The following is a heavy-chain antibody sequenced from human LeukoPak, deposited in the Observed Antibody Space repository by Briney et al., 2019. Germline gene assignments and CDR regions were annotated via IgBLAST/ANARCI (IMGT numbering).Heavy chain of an antibody. J-gene: IGHJ5*02. D-gene: IGHD3-16*02. CDR1: GGSISSYY. Sequence: PSETLSLTCTVSGGSISSYYWSWIRQPPGKGLEWIGYIYYSGSTNYNPSLKSRVTISVDTSKNQFSLKLSSVTAADTAVYNCARAYDYVWGSYRSENWFDPWGQGTLVTVSS. CDR2: IYYSGST. V-gene: IGHV4-59*01. CDR3: ARAYDYVWGSYRSENWFDP.